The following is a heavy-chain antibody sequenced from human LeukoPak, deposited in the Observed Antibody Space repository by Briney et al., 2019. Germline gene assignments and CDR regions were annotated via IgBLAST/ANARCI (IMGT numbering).Heavy chain of an antibody. J-gene: IGHJ4*02. CDR1: GGSFSGYY. CDR3: ARPIYPIRTKYSNVRGHFDY. Sequence: SETLSLTCAVYGGSFSGYYWSWIRQPPGKGLEWIGEINHSGSTNYNPSLKSRVTISVDTSKNQFSLKLSSVTAADTAVYYCARPIYPIRTKYSNVRGHFDYWGQGNLVTVSS. V-gene: IGHV4-34*01. D-gene: IGHD4-11*01. CDR2: INHSGST.